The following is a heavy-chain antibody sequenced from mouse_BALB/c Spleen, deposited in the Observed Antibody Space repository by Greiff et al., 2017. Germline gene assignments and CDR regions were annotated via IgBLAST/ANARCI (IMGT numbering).Heavy chain of an antibody. CDR2: INPYNDGT. CDR1: GYTFTSYV. CDR3: SRSRYGNSLFDY. D-gene: IGHD2-10*02. V-gene: IGHV1-14*01. J-gene: IGHJ2*01. Sequence: EVQLQQSGPELVKPGASVKMSCKASGYTFTSYVMHWVKQKPGQGLEWIGYINPYNDGTNYNEKFKSKATLTLDTSSSTAYMQLSSLTSEDSAVYYCSRSRYGNSLFDYWGQGTTLTVSS.